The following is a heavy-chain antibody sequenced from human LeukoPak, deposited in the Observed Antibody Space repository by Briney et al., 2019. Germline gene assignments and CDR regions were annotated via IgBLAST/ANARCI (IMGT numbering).Heavy chain of an antibody. D-gene: IGHD5-18*01. CDR2: ISSSGSTI. CDR3: ARENGKVTFDY. Sequence: GGSLRLSCAASGFTFSSYAMSWVRQAPGKGLEWVSYISSSGSTIYYADSVKGRFTISRDNAKNSLYLQMSSLRAEDTAVYYCARENGKVTFDYWGQGTLVTVSS. J-gene: IGHJ4*02. CDR1: GFTFSSYA. V-gene: IGHV3-48*04.